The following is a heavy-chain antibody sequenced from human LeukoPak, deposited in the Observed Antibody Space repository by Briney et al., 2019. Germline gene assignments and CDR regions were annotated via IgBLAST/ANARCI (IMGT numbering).Heavy chain of an antibody. CDR3: ARVGTLGYCSGGSCYSGSFDY. J-gene: IGHJ4*02. CDR2: INPNSGGT. V-gene: IGHV1-2*06. D-gene: IGHD2-15*01. CDR1: GYTFTGYY. Sequence: ASVKVSCKASGYTFTGYYIHWVRQAPGQGLEWMGRINPNSGGTNYAQKFQGRVTMTRDTSISTAYMELSRLRSDDTAVYYCARVGTLGYCSGGSCYSGSFDYWGQGTLVTVSS.